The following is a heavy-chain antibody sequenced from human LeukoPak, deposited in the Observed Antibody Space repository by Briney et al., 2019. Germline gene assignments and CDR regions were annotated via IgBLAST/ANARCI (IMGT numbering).Heavy chain of an antibody. CDR3: ARAQLGYNWFDP. V-gene: IGHV3-23*01. CDR2: FGGSGGST. CDR1: GFTFSSYA. D-gene: IGHD1-1*01. Sequence: GGSLRLSCAASGFTFSSYAMSWVRQAPGKGLEWVSTFGGSGGSTHYADSVKGRFTISRDNSKNTLYLQMNSLRADDTAVYFCARAQLGYNWFDPWGQGTLVTVSS. J-gene: IGHJ5*02.